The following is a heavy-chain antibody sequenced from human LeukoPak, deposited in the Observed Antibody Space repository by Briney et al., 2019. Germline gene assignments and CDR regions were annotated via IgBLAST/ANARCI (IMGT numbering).Heavy chain of an antibody. Sequence: PGGSPRLSCEASGFSFSTYSMNWVRQAPGKGLEWVSSIGSGSGNIYYADSVKGRFTISRDNAKNSLYLQMNSLRAEDTAVYYCARDRGRRSGSYPAFDYWGQGTLVTVSS. CDR2: IGSGSGNI. CDR1: GFSFSTYS. CDR3: ARDRGRRSGSYPAFDY. V-gene: IGHV3-21*01. D-gene: IGHD1-26*01. J-gene: IGHJ4*02.